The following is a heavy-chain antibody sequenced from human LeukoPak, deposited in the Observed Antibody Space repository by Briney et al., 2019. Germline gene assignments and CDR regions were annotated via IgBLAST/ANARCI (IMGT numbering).Heavy chain of an antibody. D-gene: IGHD1-26*01. V-gene: IGHV3-48*02. CDR2: ISSGSSTI. CDR1: GFTFSTYS. J-gene: IGHJ4*02. Sequence: GGSLRLSCAASGFTFSTYSMNWVRRAPGRGLEWVSYISSGSSTIFYADSVKGRFTISRDNAQNSLYLQMNSLRDEDTAVYYCARDQGSLYYFDYWGQGTLVTVSS. CDR3: ARDQGSLYYFDY.